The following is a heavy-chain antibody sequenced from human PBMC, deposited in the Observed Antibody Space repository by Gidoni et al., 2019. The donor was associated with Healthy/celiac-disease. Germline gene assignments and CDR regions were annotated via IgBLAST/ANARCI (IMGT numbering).Heavy chain of an antibody. CDR1: GGAISSYS. CDR3: ARGIVVVATRGYYYYMDV. D-gene: IGHD3-22*01. J-gene: IGHJ6*03. CDR2: ISYSGST. Sequence: QVQLQASGPGLVKPSETLSLTCTVSGGAISSYSWSWIRQPPGKGLEWIGYISYSGSTNYNPSLKSRVTISVDTSKNQFSLKLSSVTAADTAVYYCARGIVVVATRGYYYYMDVWGKGTTVTVSS. V-gene: IGHV4-59*01.